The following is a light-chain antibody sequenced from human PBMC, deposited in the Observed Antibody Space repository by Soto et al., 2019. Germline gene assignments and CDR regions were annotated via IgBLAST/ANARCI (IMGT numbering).Light chain of an antibody. J-gene: IGKJ1*01. CDR1: QSVAGSH. Sequence: PGERATLSCRASQSVAGSHLAWYQQKPGQAPRLLINGASTRATGIPDRFSGSGSGTDFTLTISRLEPEDFAVYYCQQYGSSPWTFGQGTKVDIK. CDR2: GAS. V-gene: IGKV3-20*01. CDR3: QQYGSSPWT.